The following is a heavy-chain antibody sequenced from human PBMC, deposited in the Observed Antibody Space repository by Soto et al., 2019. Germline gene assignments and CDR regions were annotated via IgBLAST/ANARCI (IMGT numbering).Heavy chain of an antibody. CDR2: ISGSGGST. CDR3: AKGGYYEGLYYYGMDV. Sequence: GGSLRLSCAASGFTFSSYAMSWVRQAPGKGLEWVSAISGSGGSTYYADSVKGRFTISRDNSKNTLYLQMNSLRAEDTAVYYCAKGGYYEGLYYYGMDVWGQGTTVTVSS. CDR1: GFTFSSYA. J-gene: IGHJ6*02. D-gene: IGHD3-22*01. V-gene: IGHV3-23*01.